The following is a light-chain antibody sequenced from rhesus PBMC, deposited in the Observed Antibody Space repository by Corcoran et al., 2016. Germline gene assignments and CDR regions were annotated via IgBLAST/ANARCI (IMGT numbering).Light chain of an antibody. J-gene: IGKJ4*01. CDR2: DAS. CDR1: QGISKY. V-gene: IGKV1-25*01. CDR3: QQHNSYPLT. Sequence: DIQMTQSPSSLSASVGDTVTITCQASQGISKYLAWSQQKPGKAPKLLIYDASTLQSGVPSRFSGSGSGTEFPLTISSLQPEDFATYYCQQHNSYPLTFGGGTKVELK.